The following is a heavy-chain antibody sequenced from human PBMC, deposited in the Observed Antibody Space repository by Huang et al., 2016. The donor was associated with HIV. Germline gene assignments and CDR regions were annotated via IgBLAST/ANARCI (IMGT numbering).Heavy chain of an antibody. Sequence: QVQLVQSGSELMRPGASVKVSCKASGYIFTKYGINWVRQAPGQGLEWMGWINTDTGNPTYAQGCTGRFVFSLDTSVNTAYLQISRLKTEDTAVYYCARGDLWFYYMDVWGKGTTVTVSS. D-gene: IGHD3-16*01. CDR2: INTDTGNP. V-gene: IGHV7-4-1*02. CDR3: ARGDLWFYYMDV. CDR1: GYIFTKYG. J-gene: IGHJ6*03.